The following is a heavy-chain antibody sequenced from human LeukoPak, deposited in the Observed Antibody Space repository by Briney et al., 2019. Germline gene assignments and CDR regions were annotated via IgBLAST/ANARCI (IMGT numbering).Heavy chain of an antibody. J-gene: IGHJ4*02. D-gene: IGHD4-17*01. CDR2: TFYSGST. V-gene: IGHV4-59*01. CDR3: AGEGDYWHRFDY. Sequence: PSETLSLTCTVSGGPMRSYYWSWIRQPPGKGLEWIGYTFYSGSTNYNPSLTSRVTISVDMSKKQFSLKLSSVTAADTAVYYCAGEGDYWHRFDYWGLGTLVTVSS. CDR1: GGPMRSYY.